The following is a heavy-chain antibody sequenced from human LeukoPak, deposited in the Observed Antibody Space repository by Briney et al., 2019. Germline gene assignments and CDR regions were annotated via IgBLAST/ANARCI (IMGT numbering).Heavy chain of an antibody. D-gene: IGHD5-24*01. CDR3: ARQLATTSGAFDI. J-gene: IGHJ3*02. CDR1: GYSFTSYW. CDR2: IYPGDSDT. V-gene: IGHV5-51*01. Sequence: GESPKISCKGSGYSFTSYWIGWVRQMPGKGLEWMGIIYPGDSDTRYSPSFQGQVTISADKSISTAYLQWSSLKASDTAMYYCARQLATTSGAFDIWGQGTMVTVSS.